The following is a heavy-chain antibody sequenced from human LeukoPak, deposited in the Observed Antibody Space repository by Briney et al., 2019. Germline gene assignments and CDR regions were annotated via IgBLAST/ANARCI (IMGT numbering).Heavy chain of an antibody. CDR3: ARDRFDDSSGYYYHYSYYMDV. CDR2: IYYSGNT. J-gene: IGHJ6*03. CDR1: GGSISTSNYY. V-gene: IGHV4-39*07. D-gene: IGHD3-22*01. Sequence: SETLSLTCTVSGGSISTSNYYWGWIRQPPGKGLEWIGSIYYSGNTDYNPSLKSRVTISVETSKNQFSLKVSSVTAADTAIYYCARDRFDDSSGYYYHYSYYMDVWGKGTTVTVSS.